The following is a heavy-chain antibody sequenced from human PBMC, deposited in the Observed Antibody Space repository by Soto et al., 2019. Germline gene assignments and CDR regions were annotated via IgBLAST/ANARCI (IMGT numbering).Heavy chain of an antibody. CDR3: ARDDGYSADSDFGNYYYYGMDV. J-gene: IGHJ6*02. V-gene: IGHV1-69*13. CDR1: GGTFSSYA. CDR2: IIPIFGTA. D-gene: IGHD5-12*01. Sequence: GASVKVSCKASGGTFSSYAISWVRQAPGQGLEWMGGIIPIFGTANYAQKFQGRVTITADESTSTAYMELSSLRSEDTAVYYCARDDGYSADSDFGNYYYYGMDVWGQGTXVTVSS.